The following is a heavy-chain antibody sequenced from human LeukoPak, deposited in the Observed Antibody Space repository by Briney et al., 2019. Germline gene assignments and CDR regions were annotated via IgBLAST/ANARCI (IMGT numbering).Heavy chain of an antibody. CDR1: GYILSQLS. D-gene: IGHD2-21*01. J-gene: IGHJ6*03. CDR3: ATAGGRNWVVAAREYYYYMDV. V-gene: IGHV1-24*01. CDR2: FDPRGGGK. Sequence: GASVKVSCKVSGYILSQLSIHWVRQTPGKGLEWMGGFDPRGGGKIYAQTLQGRVSMTEDASTNTAYMELSSLRSEDTAVYYCATAGGRNWVVAAREYYYYMDVWGKGTTVTVSS.